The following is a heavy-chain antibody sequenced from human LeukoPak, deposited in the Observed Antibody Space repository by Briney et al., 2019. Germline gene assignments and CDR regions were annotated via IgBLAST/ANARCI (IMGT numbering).Heavy chain of an antibody. D-gene: IGHD4-17*01. J-gene: IGHJ4*02. V-gene: IGHV4-4*07. CDR1: GGSISSYY. CDR3: ARVGFTVTTVYFDY. CDR2: IYTSGST. Sequence: PSETLSLTCTVSGGSISSYYWSWIRQPAGKGLEWIGRIYTSGSTNYNPSLKSRVTMSVDTSKNQFSLKLSSVTAADTAVYYCARVGFTVTTVYFDYWGQGTLVTVSS.